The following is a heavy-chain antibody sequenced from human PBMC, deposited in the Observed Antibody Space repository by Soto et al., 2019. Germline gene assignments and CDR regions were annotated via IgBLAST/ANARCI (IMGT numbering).Heavy chain of an antibody. V-gene: IGHV3-23*01. J-gene: IGHJ6*02. Sequence: GGSLRLSCEASGFTFSTYAMNWVRQAPGKGLEWVSGFSGGGGHTYYADSVKGRFTISRDNSKNTLYLQMNSLGAEDTAIYYCAKDKTLAMSAREGYYYYSYGMDVWGQGTTVTVSS. CDR1: GFTFSTYA. CDR2: FSGGGGHT. D-gene: IGHD1-26*01. CDR3: AKDKTLAMSAREGYYYYSYGMDV.